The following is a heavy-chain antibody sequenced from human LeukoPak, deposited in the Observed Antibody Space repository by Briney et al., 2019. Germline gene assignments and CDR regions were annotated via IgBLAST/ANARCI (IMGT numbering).Heavy chain of an antibody. V-gene: IGHV4-59*01. CDR2: IYYSGST. CDR3: AREYGDYYLDY. D-gene: IGHD4-17*01. Sequence: KPSETLSLTCTVSGGSISSYYWSWIRQPPGKGLEWIGYIYYSGSTNYNPSLKSRVTISVDTSKNQFSLKLSSATAADTAVYYCAREYGDYYLDYWGQGTLVTVSS. CDR1: GGSISSYY. J-gene: IGHJ4*02.